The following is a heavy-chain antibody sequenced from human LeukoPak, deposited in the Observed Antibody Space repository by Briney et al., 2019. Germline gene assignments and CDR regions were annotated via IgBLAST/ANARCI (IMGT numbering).Heavy chain of an antibody. D-gene: IGHD3-3*01. CDR1: GGSSSGYY. CDR3: ARGDWAKYYDFWSGYYGSWFDP. Sequence: PSETLSLTCAVYGGSSSGYYWSWIRQPPGKGLEWIGEINHSGSTNYNPSLKSRVTISVDTSKNQFSLKLSSVAAADTAVYYCARGDWAKYYDFWSGYYGSWFDPWGQGTLVTVSS. CDR2: INHSGST. V-gene: IGHV4-34*01. J-gene: IGHJ5*02.